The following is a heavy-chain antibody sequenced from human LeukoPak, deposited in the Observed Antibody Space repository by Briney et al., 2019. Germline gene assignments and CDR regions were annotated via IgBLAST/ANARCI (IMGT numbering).Heavy chain of an antibody. J-gene: IGHJ4*02. CDR2: IVVGSGNT. CDR3: ARDGEGILDY. D-gene: IGHD2-15*01. V-gene: IGHV1-58*01. Sequence: TSVKVSCKASGFTFINSAVQWVRQARGQRLEWIGWIVVGSGNTDYAQKFQERVTITRDMPTTTAYMELSSLRSEDTAVYYCARDGEGILDYWGQGTLVTVSS. CDR1: GFTFINSA.